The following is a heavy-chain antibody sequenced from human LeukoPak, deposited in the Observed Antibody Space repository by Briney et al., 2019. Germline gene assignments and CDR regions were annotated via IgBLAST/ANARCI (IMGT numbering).Heavy chain of an antibody. CDR2: VKSKSAGETI. D-gene: IGHD3-10*01. J-gene: IGHJ4*02. Sequence: GGALRLSCAPSRLSISNDWMSWVRLAPGAGMEWAARVKSKSAGETIDYAAPVQGRFTISRDDSKDTLYLQMNSLNPEDTAVYYCTLIQRWVSGSYYRDFWGQGTLVTVSS. V-gene: IGHV3-15*01. CDR1: RLSISNDW. CDR3: TLIQRWVSGSYYRDF.